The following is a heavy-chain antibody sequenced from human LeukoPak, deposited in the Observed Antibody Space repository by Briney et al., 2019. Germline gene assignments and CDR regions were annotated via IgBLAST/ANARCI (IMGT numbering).Heavy chain of an antibody. J-gene: IGHJ4*02. CDR3: ARARITMVRAVIILAY. CDR1: GYTFTSYY. V-gene: IGHV1-46*01. CDR2: INPSGGST. D-gene: IGHD3-10*01. Sequence: GASVKVSCKASGYTFTSYYMHWVRQAPGQGLEWVVIINPSGGSTSYAQKFQGRVTMTRNTSITTAYMELSSLRSEDTAVYYCARARITMVRAVIILAYWGQGTLVTVSS.